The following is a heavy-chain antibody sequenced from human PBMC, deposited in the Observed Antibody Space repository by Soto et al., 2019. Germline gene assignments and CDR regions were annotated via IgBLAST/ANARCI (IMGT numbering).Heavy chain of an antibody. CDR3: AKAHRIVATRLYNWFDP. CDR1: GFTFSSYA. Sequence: PGGSLRLSCAASGFTFSSYAMSWVRQAPGKGLEWVSAISGSGGSTYYADSVKGRFTISRDNSKNTLYLQMNSLRAEDTAVYYCAKAHRIVATRLYNWFDPWGQGTLVTVSS. J-gene: IGHJ5*02. CDR2: ISGSGGST. D-gene: IGHD5-12*01. V-gene: IGHV3-23*01.